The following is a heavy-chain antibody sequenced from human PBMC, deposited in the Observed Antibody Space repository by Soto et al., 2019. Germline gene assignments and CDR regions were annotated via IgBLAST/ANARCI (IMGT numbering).Heavy chain of an antibody. CDR1: GGSISSGGYS. J-gene: IGHJ5*02. Sequence: SETLSLTCAVSGGSISSGGYSWSWIRQPPGKGLEWIGYIYHSGSTYYNPSLKSRVTISVDTSKNQFSLKLSSVTAADTAVYYCARRYYYGSGRIGWFDPWGQGTLVTVSS. D-gene: IGHD3-10*01. CDR3: ARRYYYGSGRIGWFDP. V-gene: IGHV4-30-2*01. CDR2: IYHSGST.